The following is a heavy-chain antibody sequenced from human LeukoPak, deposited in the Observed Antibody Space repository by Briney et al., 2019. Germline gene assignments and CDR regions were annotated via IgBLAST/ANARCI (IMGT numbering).Heavy chain of an antibody. V-gene: IGHV3-23*01. CDR1: GFAFSGYA. CDR2: INAIGGTT. Sequence: PGGSLRLSCAASGFAFSGYAMSWVRQAPGKGLECVSSINAIGGTTNYADSVRGRFTISRDNSKNTLYLQMNSLRAEDTALYYCAKRRGNILPSWYFDYWGQGTMVTVSS. J-gene: IGHJ4*02. D-gene: IGHD1-26*01. CDR3: AKRRGNILPSWYFDY.